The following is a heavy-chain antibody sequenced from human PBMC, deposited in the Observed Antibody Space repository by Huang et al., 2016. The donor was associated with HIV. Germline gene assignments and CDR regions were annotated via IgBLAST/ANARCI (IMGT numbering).Heavy chain of an antibody. CDR3: ARGMVRGVTLNWFDP. Sequence: EVQLVETGGGLIQPGGSLRLSCAASGFTVSSNDMSWVRQAPGKGLEGGSVIYSGGSTYYADSVKGRFTISRDNSKNTLYLQMNSLRAEDTAVYYCARGMVRGVTLNWFDPWGQGTLVTVSS. CDR2: IYSGGST. D-gene: IGHD3-10*01. J-gene: IGHJ5*02. V-gene: IGHV3-53*02. CDR1: GFTVSSND.